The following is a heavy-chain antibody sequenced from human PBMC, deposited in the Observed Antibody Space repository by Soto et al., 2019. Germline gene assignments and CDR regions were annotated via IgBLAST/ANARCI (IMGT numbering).Heavy chain of an antibody. Sequence: SVKVSCKASGYTFASYAISWMRQAPGQGLEWMGWISAYNGNTNYAQKLQNRVTMTTDTSTSTAYMELRSLRSDDTAVYYCARDPPPPDYWGQGTLVTVSS. CDR1: GYTFASYA. J-gene: IGHJ4*02. CDR3: ARDPPPPDY. V-gene: IGHV1-18*01. CDR2: ISAYNGNT.